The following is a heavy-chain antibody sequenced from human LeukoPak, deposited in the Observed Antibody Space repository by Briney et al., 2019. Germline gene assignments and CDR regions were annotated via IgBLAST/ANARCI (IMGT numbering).Heavy chain of an antibody. CDR2: INPNSGGT. Sequence: ASVKVSCKASGYTFTGYHMHWVRQAPGQGLEWMGWINPNSGGTNYAQKFQGRVTMTRDTSISTAYMELSRLRSDDTAVYYCARDDYGDINWFDPWGQGTLVTVSS. CDR1: GYTFTGYH. J-gene: IGHJ5*02. CDR3: ARDDYGDINWFDP. D-gene: IGHD4-17*01. V-gene: IGHV1-2*02.